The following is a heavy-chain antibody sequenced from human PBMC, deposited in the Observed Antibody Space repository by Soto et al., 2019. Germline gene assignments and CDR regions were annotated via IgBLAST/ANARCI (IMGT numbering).Heavy chain of an antibody. CDR1: GYSFTSYW. V-gene: IGHV5-51*03. J-gene: IGHJ4*02. D-gene: IGHD3-22*01. CDR2: VFPGNSDT. CDR3: ARLLLLRGVVDS. Sequence: EVQLVQSGVEVKEPGESLKISCKGSGYSFTSYWIGWVRQMPGKGLEWMGIVFPGNSDTRYSPSFQGQVTISADKSIKTAYLQWSSLKASDTAMYYCARLLLLRGVVDSWGQGTRVSVSS.